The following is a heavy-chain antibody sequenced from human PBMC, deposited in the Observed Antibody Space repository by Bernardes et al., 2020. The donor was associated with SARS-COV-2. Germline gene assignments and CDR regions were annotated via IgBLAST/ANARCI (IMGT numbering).Heavy chain of an antibody. J-gene: IGHJ3*02. D-gene: IGHD2-2*01. CDR1: GGSISSSSYY. Sequence: SEPLSLTCTVSGGSISSSSYYWGWIRQPPGKGLEWIGSIYYSGSTYYNPSLKSRVTISVDTSKNQFSLKLSSVTAADTAVYYCARQETIVVVLVAARGAFDIWGQGTMVTVSS. CDR2: IYYSGST. V-gene: IGHV4-39*01. CDR3: ARQETIVVVLVAARGAFDI.